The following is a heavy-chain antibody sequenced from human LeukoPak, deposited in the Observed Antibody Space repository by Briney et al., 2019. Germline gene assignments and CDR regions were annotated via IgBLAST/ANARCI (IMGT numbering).Heavy chain of an antibody. CDR1: GGSFSGYY. CDR2: INHSGST. V-gene: IGHV4-34*01. J-gene: IGHJ4*02. D-gene: IGHD3-3*01. CDR3: ARVITIFGVVDY. Sequence: PSETLSLTCAVYGGSFSGYYWSWIRQPPGKGLEWIGEINHSGSTNYNPSLKSRVTISVDTSKNQFSLKLSSVTAADTAVYYCARVITIFGVVDYWGQGTLVTVSS.